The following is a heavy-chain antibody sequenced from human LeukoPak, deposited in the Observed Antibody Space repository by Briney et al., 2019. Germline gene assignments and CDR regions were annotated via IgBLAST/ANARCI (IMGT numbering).Heavy chain of an antibody. CDR2: ISGSGNST. CDR3: AKLGLFGVTTDYNWSDP. J-gene: IGHJ5*02. CDR1: GFTFSSYA. Sequence: GGSLRLSCAASGFTFSSYAMTWVRQAPGKGLEWVSAISGSGNSTYYAESVNGRFTISRDNSKNTMYLQMSSLRAEDTAIYYCAKLGLFGVTTDYNWSDPWGQGTPVTVSS. D-gene: IGHD4-11*01. V-gene: IGHV3-23*01.